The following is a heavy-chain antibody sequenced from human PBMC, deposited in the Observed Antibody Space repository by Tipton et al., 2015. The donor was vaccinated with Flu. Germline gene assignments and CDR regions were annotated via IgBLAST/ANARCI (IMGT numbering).Heavy chain of an antibody. V-gene: IGHV4-59*05. CDR1: GGSIRNYY. D-gene: IGHD3-10*02. J-gene: IGHJ4*02. CDR2: IYPSGTT. Sequence: TLSLTCTVSGGSIRNYYWTWLRQPPGKRLELIGSIYPSGTTYYNPSLKSRVTISVDTSKSQFSLMLRSVTAADTAVYYCARLSYYDVDLKNFYFDYWGQGALVTVSS. CDR3: ARLSYYDVDLKNFYFDY.